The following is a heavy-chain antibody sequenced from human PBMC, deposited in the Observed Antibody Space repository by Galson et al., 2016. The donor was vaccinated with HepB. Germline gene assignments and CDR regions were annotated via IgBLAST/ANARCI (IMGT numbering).Heavy chain of an antibody. Sequence: LSLTCTVSGGSISSRGYYWSWIRQHPGKGLEWIGYIYYSGGTYYNPSLQSRLTISLDTSKDHFSLKLDSVTAADTAVYYCAGYEVVSFDYWGQGTLVTVSS. CDR2: IYYSGGT. V-gene: IGHV4-31*03. J-gene: IGHJ4*02. CDR3: AGYEVVSFDY. CDR1: GGSISSRGYY. D-gene: IGHD2-15*01.